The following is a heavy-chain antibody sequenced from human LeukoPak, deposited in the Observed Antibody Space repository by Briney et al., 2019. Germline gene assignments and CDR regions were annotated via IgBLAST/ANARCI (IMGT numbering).Heavy chain of an antibody. D-gene: IGHD1-26*01. CDR1: GFTFSTYW. CDR2: IKFDGSEK. J-gene: IGHJ4*02. Sequence: GGSLRLSCAASGFTFSTYWMSWVRQAPGKGPEWVANIKFDGSEKSYVESVKGRFTISRDNAKNSLYLQMYSLRAEDTAVYYCASKRWEFDNWGQGTLVTVSS. CDR3: ASKRWEFDN. V-gene: IGHV3-7*01.